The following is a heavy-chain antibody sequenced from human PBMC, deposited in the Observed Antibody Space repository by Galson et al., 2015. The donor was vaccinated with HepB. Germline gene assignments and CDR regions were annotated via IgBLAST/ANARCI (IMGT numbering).Heavy chain of an antibody. Sequence: SLRLSCAASGFTFINYDMHWVRQATGKGLEWVSAIGTAGDTYYPGSVKGRFTISRENAKKSLYLQMNSLRAGDTAVYYCARAAYYYGSGRMGQDWYFDLWGRGTLVTVSS. CDR3: ARAAYYYGSGRMGQDWYFDL. CDR1: GFTFINYD. CDR2: IGTAGDT. D-gene: IGHD3-10*01. V-gene: IGHV3-13*01. J-gene: IGHJ2*01.